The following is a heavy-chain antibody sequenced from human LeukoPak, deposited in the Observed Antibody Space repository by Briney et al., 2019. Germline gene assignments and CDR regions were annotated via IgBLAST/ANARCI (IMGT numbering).Heavy chain of an antibody. J-gene: IGHJ4*02. CDR2: ISGYNGNT. CDR1: GYSFTSYG. V-gene: IGHV1-18*01. CDR3: ARAKKAAAAADY. Sequence: GASVKVSCKASGYSFTSYGISWVRQAPGQGLEWMGWISGYNGNTNYAQKLQGRVTITADKSTSTAYMELSSLRSEDTAVYYCARAKKAAAAADYWGQGTLVTVSS. D-gene: IGHD6-13*01.